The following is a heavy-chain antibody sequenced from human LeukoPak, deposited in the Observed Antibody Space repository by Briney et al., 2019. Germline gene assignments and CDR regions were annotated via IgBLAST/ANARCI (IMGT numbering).Heavy chain of an antibody. D-gene: IGHD1/OR15-1a*01. J-gene: IGHJ6*02. CDR1: GYIFTSNW. Sequence: GESLKISCQGSGYIFTSNWISWVRQKPGKGLEWMGIINPADFDTKYSPSFQGQVTISADKSISTAYLQWSSLKASDSAMYYCTRRAGTTGWSYYGMDVWGQGTTVTVSS. V-gene: IGHV5-51*01. CDR3: TRRAGTTGWSYYGMDV. CDR2: INPADFDT.